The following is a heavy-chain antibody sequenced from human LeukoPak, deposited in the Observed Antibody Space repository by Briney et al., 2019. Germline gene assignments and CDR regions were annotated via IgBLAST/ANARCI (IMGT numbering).Heavy chain of an antibody. CDR1: GFTFDNYA. CDR2: ISWNSGSI. V-gene: IGHV3-9*01. CDR3: ASDLTAPYYDFWSGYTD. D-gene: IGHD3-3*01. Sequence: PGGSLRLSCAASGFTFDNYAMHWVRQAPGKGLEWVSGISWNSGSIGYADSVKGRFTISRDNAKNSLYLQMNSLRAEDTAVYYCASDLTAPYYDFWSGYTDWGQGTLVTVSS. J-gene: IGHJ4*02.